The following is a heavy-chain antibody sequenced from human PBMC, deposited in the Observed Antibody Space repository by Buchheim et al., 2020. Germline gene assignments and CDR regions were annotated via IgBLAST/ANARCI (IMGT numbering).Heavy chain of an antibody. D-gene: IGHD5-18*01. J-gene: IGHJ4*02. CDR1: GFTFSSYA. Sequence: QVQLVESGGGVVQPGRSLRLSCAASGFTFSSYAMHWVRQAPGKGLEWVAVISYDGSNKYYADSVKGRFTISRDNSKNTLYLQMNSLRAEDTAVYYCASPPGDTAMAYFDYWGQGTL. V-gene: IGHV3-30-3*01. CDR2: ISYDGSNK. CDR3: ASPPGDTAMAYFDY.